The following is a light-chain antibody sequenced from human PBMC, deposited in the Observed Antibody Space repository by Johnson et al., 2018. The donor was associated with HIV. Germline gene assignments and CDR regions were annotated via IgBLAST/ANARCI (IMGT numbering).Light chain of an antibody. CDR3: GTWGF. Sequence: HSVLTQPPSVSAAPGQKVTISCSGSSSNIGNNYVSWYQQLPGTAPRLLIYDNNKRPSGIPDRFSGSKSGTSATLGIAGLQTGDEADDYCGTWGFFGTGTKCTVL. CDR2: DNN. V-gene: IGLV1-51*01. J-gene: IGLJ1*01. CDR1: SSNIGNNY.